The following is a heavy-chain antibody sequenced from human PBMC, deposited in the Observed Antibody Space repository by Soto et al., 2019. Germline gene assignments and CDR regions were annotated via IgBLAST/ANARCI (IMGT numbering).Heavy chain of an antibody. CDR2: VSDDGGA. D-gene: IGHD6-13*01. CDR1: GFPLTTYA. J-gene: IGHJ4*02. CDR3: AKETAGIGIPLFDH. Sequence: PGGSLRLSCAASGFPLTTYALSWVRQAPGKRLEWVSAVSDDGGAHYASSVMGRFIVSRDLSKSTVYLEINGLTAEDTALHYCAKETAGIGIPLFDHWGQGIMVTVS. V-gene: IGHV3-23*01.